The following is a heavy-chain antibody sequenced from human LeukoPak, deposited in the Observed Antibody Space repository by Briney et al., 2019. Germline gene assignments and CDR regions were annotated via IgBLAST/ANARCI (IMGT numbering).Heavy chain of an antibody. V-gene: IGHV5-51*01. CDR3: ASLSSGWYDVSGAFDI. Sequence: GESLKISGKGSGYSFTTYWIGWVRPMPGKGLEWMGIIYPGDSDTRYSPSFQGQVTISADKSISTAYLQWSSLKASDTAMYYCASLSSGWYDVSGAFDIWGQGTMVTVSS. CDR2: IYPGDSDT. CDR1: GYSFTTYW. J-gene: IGHJ3*02. D-gene: IGHD6-19*01.